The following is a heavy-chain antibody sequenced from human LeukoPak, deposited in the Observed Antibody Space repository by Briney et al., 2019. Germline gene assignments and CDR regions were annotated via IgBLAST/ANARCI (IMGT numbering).Heavy chain of an antibody. V-gene: IGHV1-8*01. D-gene: IGHD5-18*01. Sequence: GASVKVSCKASGYTFTSYDINWVRQATGQGLEWMGWMNPNSGNTGYAQKFQGRVTMTRNTSISTAYMELSSLRSEDTAVYYCARGLRRSRVDTATVTGYWGQGTLVTVSS. CDR1: GYTFTSYD. J-gene: IGHJ4*02. CDR3: ARGLRRSRVDTATVTGY. CDR2: MNPNSGNT.